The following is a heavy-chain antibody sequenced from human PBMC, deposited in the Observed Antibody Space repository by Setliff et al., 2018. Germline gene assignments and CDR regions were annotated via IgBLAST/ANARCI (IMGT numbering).Heavy chain of an antibody. Sequence: SETLSLTCRVSGGSISSGSYYWGLIRQPPGKGLEWVATIYYSGNTYSNPSLKSRLIISVDAPDNQFSVKLSSVTAADTAVYYCARHKSNGSGSYPSLYMDVWGKGIMVTVSS. CDR2: IYYSGNT. CDR1: GGSISSGSYY. D-gene: IGHD3-10*01. J-gene: IGHJ6*03. V-gene: IGHV4-39*01. CDR3: ARHKSNGSGSYPSLYMDV.